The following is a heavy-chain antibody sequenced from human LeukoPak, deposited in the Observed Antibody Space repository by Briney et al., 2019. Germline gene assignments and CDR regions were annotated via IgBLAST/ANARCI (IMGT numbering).Heavy chain of an antibody. D-gene: IGHD4-17*01. CDR3: AKSLSSDYGDY. CDR1: GFTSSSYG. CDR2: IRSDGSNK. V-gene: IGHV3-30*02. J-gene: IGHJ4*02. Sequence: GGSLRLSCAASGFTSSSYGMHWVRQAPGKGLEWVAFIRSDGSNKYYADSVKGRFTISRDNSKNTLYLQMNSLRAEDTAVYYCAKSLSSDYGDYWGQGTLVTVSS.